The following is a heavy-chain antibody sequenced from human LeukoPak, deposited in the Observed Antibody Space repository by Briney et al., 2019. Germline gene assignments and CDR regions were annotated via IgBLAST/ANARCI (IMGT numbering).Heavy chain of an antibody. CDR3: VKGKYCIGTRCSSGFGS. D-gene: IGHD2-2*01. CDR2: INQDGSEK. Sequence: GGSLRLSCVASGFTFSSYWMNWARQAPGKGLEWVASINQDGSEKKYVDSQEGRFTISRENTENTLDLQMNSLRVDDTAVYYCVKGKYCIGTRCSSGFGSWGRGTLVTVSS. CDR1: GFTFSSYW. V-gene: IGHV3-7*03. J-gene: IGHJ5*01.